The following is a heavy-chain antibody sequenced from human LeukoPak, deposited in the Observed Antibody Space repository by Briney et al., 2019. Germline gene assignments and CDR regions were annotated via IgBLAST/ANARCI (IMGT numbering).Heavy chain of an antibody. CDR1: GGTFSSYA. V-gene: IGHV1-69*04. CDR3: ARVGRSSGWYYFDY. CDR2: IIPILGIA. Sequence: SVTVSCKASGGTFSSYAISWVRQAPEQGLEWMGRIIPILGIANYAQKFLGRVTITADKSTSTAYMELSSLRSEDTAVYYCARVGRSSGWYYFDYWGQGTLVTVSS. J-gene: IGHJ4*02. D-gene: IGHD6-19*01.